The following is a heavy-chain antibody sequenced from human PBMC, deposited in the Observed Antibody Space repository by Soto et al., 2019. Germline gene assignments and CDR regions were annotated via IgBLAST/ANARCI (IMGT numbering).Heavy chain of an antibody. J-gene: IGHJ4*02. V-gene: IGHV3-23*01. Sequence: PGGSLRLSCAASGFTFSSYAMSWVRQAPGKGLEWVSAISGSGGSTYYADSVKGRFTISRDNSKNTLYLQMNSLRAEDTAVYYCANDLYYYDSSGYYPFDYWGQGTLVTVSS. CDR2: ISGSGGST. CDR3: ANDLYYYDSSGYYPFDY. D-gene: IGHD3-22*01. CDR1: GFTFSSYA.